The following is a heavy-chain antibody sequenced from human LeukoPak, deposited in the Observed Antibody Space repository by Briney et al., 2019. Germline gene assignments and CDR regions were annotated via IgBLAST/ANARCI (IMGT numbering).Heavy chain of an antibody. CDR2: INSRGDKT. V-gene: IGHV3-23*01. J-gene: IGHJ3*02. D-gene: IGHD3-22*01. CDR1: GFTFGSSA. Sequence: GGPLRLSCAAAGFTFGSSAMSWVRQAQGKGLEWVSGINSRGDKTYYADSVKGRFTISRDNSKNTLYLQMNSLRAEDTAVYHCVKKFYYYSVGYYAFDIWGQGTMVTVSS. CDR3: VKKFYYYSVGYYAFDI.